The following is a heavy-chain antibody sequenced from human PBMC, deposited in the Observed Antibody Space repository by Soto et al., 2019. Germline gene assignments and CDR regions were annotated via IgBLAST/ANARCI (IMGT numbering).Heavy chain of an antibody. D-gene: IGHD6-6*01. CDR3: ARATSRTISSSAGFDY. Sequence: GGSLRLSCAASGFTFDDYGMSWVRQAPGKGLEWVSGINWNGGSTGYADSVKGRFTISRDNAKNSLYLQMNSLRAEDTALYHCARATSRTISSSAGFDYWGQGTLVTVSS. V-gene: IGHV3-20*01. CDR1: GFTFDDYG. J-gene: IGHJ4*02. CDR2: INWNGGST.